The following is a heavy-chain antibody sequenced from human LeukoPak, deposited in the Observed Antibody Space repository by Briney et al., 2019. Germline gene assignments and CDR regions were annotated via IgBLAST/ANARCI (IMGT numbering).Heavy chain of an antibody. V-gene: IGHV4-59*01. CDR1: GGSISSYY. D-gene: IGHD3-22*01. J-gene: IGHJ2*01. CDR2: FYYSGST. Sequence: KPSETLSLTCTVSGGSISSYYWSWIRQPPGKGLEWIGYFYYSGSTNYNPSLKSRVTISVDTSKNQVSLKLGSVTAADTAVYYCARDKGATHYYDSSGPTWYFDLWGRGTLVTVSS. CDR3: ARDKGATHYYDSSGPTWYFDL.